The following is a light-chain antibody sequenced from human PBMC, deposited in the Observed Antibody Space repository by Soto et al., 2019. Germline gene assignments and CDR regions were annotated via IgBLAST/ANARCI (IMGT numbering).Light chain of an antibody. CDR3: QQRQYWPPIT. CDR2: GAS. Sequence: EIVLTQSPGTLSLSPGERATLSCRASQSVSSTYLAWYQQQPGQAPRLLIYGASNRATGIPDRFSGSGSGTDFTLTISSLEPEDCAIYYCQQRQYWPPITFGQGTRLEIK. V-gene: IGKV3D-20*02. CDR1: QSVSSTY. J-gene: IGKJ5*01.